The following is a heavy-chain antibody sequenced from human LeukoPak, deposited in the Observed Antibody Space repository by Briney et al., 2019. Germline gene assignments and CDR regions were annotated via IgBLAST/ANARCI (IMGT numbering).Heavy chain of an antibody. Sequence: GGSLRLSCAASGFTFSSYAMSWVRQAPGKGLEWVSAISGSGGSTYYADSVKGRFTISRGNSKNTLYLQMNSLRAEDTAVYYCAKATTVVTYYFDYWGQGTLVTVSS. CDR3: AKATTVVTYYFDY. D-gene: IGHD4-23*01. J-gene: IGHJ4*02. CDR2: ISGSGGST. V-gene: IGHV3-23*01. CDR1: GFTFSSYA.